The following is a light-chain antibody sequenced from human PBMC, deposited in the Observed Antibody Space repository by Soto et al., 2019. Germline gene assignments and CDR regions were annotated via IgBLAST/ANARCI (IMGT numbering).Light chain of an antibody. CDR3: QTWDTGIVL. Sequence: QPVLTQSPSASASLGASVKLTCTLSSGHSNYAIAWHQQLPEKGPRYLMKVNSDGSHSKGDGIPDRFSGSSSGAERYLTISCLQSEDEADYYCQTWDTGIVLFGGGTKVTVL. CDR1: SGHSNYA. V-gene: IGLV4-69*01. J-gene: IGLJ2*01. CDR2: VNSDGSH.